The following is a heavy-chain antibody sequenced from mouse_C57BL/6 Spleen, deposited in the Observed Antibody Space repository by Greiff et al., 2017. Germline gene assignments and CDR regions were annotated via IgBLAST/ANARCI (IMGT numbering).Heavy chain of an antibody. D-gene: IGHD1-1*01. CDR3: ARCDDGSSPYWYFEV. CDR2: IYPRGGNT. V-gene: IGHV1-81*01. J-gene: IGHJ1*03. CDR1: GYTFTSYG. Sequence: QVQLKQSGAELARPGASVKLSCKASGYTFTSYGISWVQQRTGQGLEWIGEIYPRGGNTYYNEKFKGKATLTADNSSSTAYMELRSLTSEDSAVYFCARCDDGSSPYWYFEVWGTGTTVTVSS.